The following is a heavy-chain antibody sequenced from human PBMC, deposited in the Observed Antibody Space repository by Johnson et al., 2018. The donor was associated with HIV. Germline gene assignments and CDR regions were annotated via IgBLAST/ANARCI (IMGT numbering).Heavy chain of an antibody. J-gene: IGHJ3*01. CDR1: GFTFSSYA. CDR3: ARDRRGSYRGAFDV. CDR2: IRYDTSKK. V-gene: IGHV3-33*08. Sequence: QMLLVESGGGVVQPGRSLRLSCAASGFTFSSYAMHWVRQAPGKGLEWVAVIRYDTSKKYYADSVKGRFTISRDNSKNTLYLQMNSLRAEDTAVYYCARDRRGSYRGAFDVWGQGTMVTVSS. D-gene: IGHD1-26*01.